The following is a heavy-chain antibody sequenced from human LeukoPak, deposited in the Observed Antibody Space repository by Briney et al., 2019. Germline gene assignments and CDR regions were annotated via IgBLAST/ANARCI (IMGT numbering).Heavy chain of an antibody. Sequence: SETLSLTCTVSGGSISSGDYYWSWIRQPPGKGLEWIGYIYYSGSTYYNPSLKSRVTISVDTSKNQFSLKLSSVTAADTAVYYCARKYYEFWSGPYYFDYWGQGTLVTVSS. CDR3: ARKYYEFWSGPYYFDY. CDR1: GGSISSGDYY. D-gene: IGHD3-3*01. CDR2: IYYSGST. J-gene: IGHJ4*02. V-gene: IGHV4-30-4*08.